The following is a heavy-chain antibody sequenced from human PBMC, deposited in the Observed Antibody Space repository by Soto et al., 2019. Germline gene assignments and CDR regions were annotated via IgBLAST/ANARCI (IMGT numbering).Heavy chain of an antibody. D-gene: IGHD2-15*01. Sequence: QVQLVQSGAEVKKPGASVKVSCKASGYTFTTYGITWVRQAPGQGLEWMGWIDGYNGKTKYGQRVQGRVTMTTDTSTSTAYMELRSLRSDDTAVYYCARDIPGYCSGGSCYSVDYWGQGTLVTVSS. J-gene: IGHJ4*02. CDR2: IDGYNGKT. CDR1: GYTFTTYG. V-gene: IGHV1-18*01. CDR3: ARDIPGYCSGGSCYSVDY.